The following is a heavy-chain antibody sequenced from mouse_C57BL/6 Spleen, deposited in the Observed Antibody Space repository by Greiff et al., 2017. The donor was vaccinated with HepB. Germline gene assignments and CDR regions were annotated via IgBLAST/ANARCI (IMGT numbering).Heavy chain of an antibody. D-gene: IGHD2-12*01. J-gene: IGHJ4*01. Sequence: VQLQQSGAELVRPGASVKLSCKASGYTFTDYYINWVKQRPGQGLEWIARIYPGSGNTYYNEKFKGKATLTAEKSSSTAYMQLSSLTSEDSAVYFCARGGYYSLYYYAMDYWGQGTSVTVSS. CDR2: IYPGSGNT. CDR1: GYTFTDYY. V-gene: IGHV1-76*01. CDR3: ARGGYYSLYYYAMDY.